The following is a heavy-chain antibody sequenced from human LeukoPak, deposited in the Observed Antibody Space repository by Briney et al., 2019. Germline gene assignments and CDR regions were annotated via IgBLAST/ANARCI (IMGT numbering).Heavy chain of an antibody. D-gene: IGHD3-16*01. CDR1: GFTLSSNW. J-gene: IGHJ3*02. CDR2: IYSDGSRT. V-gene: IGHV3-74*01. CDR3: AKDHSLLGGEDDAFDI. Sequence: PGGSLRLSCAGSGFTLSSNWMHWVRQGPGKGLVWVSRIYSDGSRTNYADSVKGRFTISGDNAKNSLYLQMNSLRAEDTALYYCAKDHSLLGGEDDAFDIWGQGTMVTVSS.